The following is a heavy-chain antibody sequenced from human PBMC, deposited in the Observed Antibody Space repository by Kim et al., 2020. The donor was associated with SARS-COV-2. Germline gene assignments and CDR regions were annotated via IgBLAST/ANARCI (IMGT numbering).Heavy chain of an antibody. D-gene: IGHD2-15*01. CDR2: ISGSGGST. CDR3: AKDRCSGGSCYTSAEYFQH. J-gene: IGHJ1*01. Sequence: GGSLRLSCAASGFTFSSYAMSWVRQAPGKGLEWVSAISGSGGSTYYADSVKGRFTISRDNSKNTLYLQMNSLRAEDTAVYYCAKDRCSGGSCYTSAEYFQHWGQGTLVTVSS. V-gene: IGHV3-23*01. CDR1: GFTFSSYA.